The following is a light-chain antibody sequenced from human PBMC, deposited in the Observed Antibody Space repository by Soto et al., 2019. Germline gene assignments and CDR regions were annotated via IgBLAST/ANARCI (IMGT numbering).Light chain of an antibody. CDR2: RGN. CDR3: AVWDDALSGFVL. V-gene: IGLV1-47*01. Sequence: QSVLTQPPSASATPGQSVNISCAGSTANVGTNHVYWYRRFPGTAPELLIYRGNLRPTGVPDRFSSSKSGASAYLAISGLRSDDEGDYYCAVWDDALSGFVLFGGGTKLTVL. CDR1: TANVGTNH. J-gene: IGLJ2*01.